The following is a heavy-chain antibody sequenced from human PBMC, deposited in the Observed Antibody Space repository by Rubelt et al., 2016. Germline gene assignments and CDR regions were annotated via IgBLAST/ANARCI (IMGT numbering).Heavy chain of an antibody. CDR1: GGTFSSYA. CDR2: IIPIFGTA. J-gene: IGHJ6*02. CDR3: ARSWGNALLWFYYYGMDF. D-gene: IGHD3-10*01. Sequence: KASGGTFSSYAISWVRQAPGQGLEWMGGIIPIFGTANYAQNFQCRVTLTADKSTSTAYMELSSLRSEDTAVYYCARSWGNALLWFYYYGMDFWGQGTTVTVSS. V-gene: IGHV1-69*06.